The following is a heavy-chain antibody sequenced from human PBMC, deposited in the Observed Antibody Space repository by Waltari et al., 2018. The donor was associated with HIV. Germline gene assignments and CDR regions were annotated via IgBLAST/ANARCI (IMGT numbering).Heavy chain of an antibody. CDR1: GYTFSSFW. D-gene: IGHD3-10*01. Sequence: EVQLLQSGAEVKKSGESLTISCKGSGYTFSSFWIGWVRQMPGKGLEWMGIIYPGDSTNKYSPSFQGQVTISADKSINTAYLQWNSLKASDTAMYYCAISDFYGSGTVNTFDIWGQGTMVTVSS. CDR2: IYPGDSTN. J-gene: IGHJ3*02. CDR3: AISDFYGSGTVNTFDI. V-gene: IGHV5-51*01.